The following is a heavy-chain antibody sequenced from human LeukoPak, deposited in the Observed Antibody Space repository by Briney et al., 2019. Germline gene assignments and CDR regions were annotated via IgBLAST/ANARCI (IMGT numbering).Heavy chain of an antibody. J-gene: IGHJ6*03. D-gene: IGHD2-15*01. CDR1: GFTFSSYA. CDR3: AKDSPPGIVAHYYYYVDV. CDR2: ISGSGGGT. Sequence: GGSLRLSCAASGFTFSSYAMSWVRRAPGKGLEWVSGISGSGGGTYYADSVKGRFTISRDNSKNTLYLQMNSLRAEDTAVYYCAKDSPPGIVAHYYYYVDVWGKGTTVTVSS. V-gene: IGHV3-23*01.